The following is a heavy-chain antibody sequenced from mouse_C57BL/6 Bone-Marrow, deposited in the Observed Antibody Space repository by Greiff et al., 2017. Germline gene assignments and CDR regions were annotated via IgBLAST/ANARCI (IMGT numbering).Heavy chain of an antibody. V-gene: IGHV5-12*01. CDR1: GFTFSDYY. J-gene: IGHJ3*01. CDR3: ASDGYYGGVAY. Sequence: EVMLVESGGGLVQPGGSLKLSCAASGFTFSDYYMYWVRQTPEKRLEWVAYISNGGGSTYYPDTVKGRFTISRDNAKNTLYLQMSRLKPEDTAMYYCASDGYYGGVAYWGQGTLVTVSA. CDR2: ISNGGGST. D-gene: IGHD2-3*01.